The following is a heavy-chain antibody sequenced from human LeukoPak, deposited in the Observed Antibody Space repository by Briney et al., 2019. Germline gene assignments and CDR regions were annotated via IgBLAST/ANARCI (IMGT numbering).Heavy chain of an antibody. CDR3: ARVGSSTSCFMCGLPV. Sequence: ASVKVSCKASGYTFTSYYMHWVRQAPGQGLEWMGIINPSGGSTSYAQKFQGRVTMTRDTSTSTVYMELSSLRAEDTAVYYCARVGSSTSCFMCGLPVWGQGTTVTVSS. CDR2: INPSGGST. D-gene: IGHD2-2*01. CDR1: GYTFTSYY. J-gene: IGHJ6*02. V-gene: IGHV1-46*01.